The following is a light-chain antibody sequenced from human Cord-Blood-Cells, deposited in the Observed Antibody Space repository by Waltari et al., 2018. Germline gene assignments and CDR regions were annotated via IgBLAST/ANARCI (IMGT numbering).Light chain of an antibody. V-gene: IGLV2-14*03. CDR3: SSYTSSSTV. J-gene: IGLJ3*02. CDR1: SSDVGGYNY. Sequence: QSALTQPASVSGSPGQSITISCTGTSSDVGGYNYVSWYQQHPGKPPKLMIYDVINRPSGVSNRFSGSKSGNTASRTISGLQAEDEADYYCSSYTSSSTVFGGGTKLTVL. CDR2: DVI.